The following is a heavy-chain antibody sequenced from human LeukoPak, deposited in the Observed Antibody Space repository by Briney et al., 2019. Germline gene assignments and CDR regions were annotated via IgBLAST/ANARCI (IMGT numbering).Heavy chain of an antibody. CDR1: GFTFSSYA. CDR2: ISGSGGST. V-gene: IGHV3-23*01. CDR3: AKDTAMVQYYFDY. D-gene: IGHD5-18*01. J-gene: IGHJ4*02. Sequence: GGSLRLSCAASGFTFSSYAMSWVRQAPGKGLEWVSAISGSGGSTYYADSVKGRFTISRDNSKNTLYLQMNSLRAEDTAAYYCAKDTAMVQYYFDYWGQGTLVTVSS.